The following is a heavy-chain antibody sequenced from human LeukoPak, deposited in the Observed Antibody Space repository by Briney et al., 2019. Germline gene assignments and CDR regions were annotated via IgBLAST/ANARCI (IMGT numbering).Heavy chain of an antibody. D-gene: IGHD6-19*01. CDR3: ARDSAYSSGWYYWFDP. CDR1: GYTFTGYY. J-gene: IGHJ5*02. V-gene: IGHV1-2*02. Sequence: GASVKVSCKASGYTFTGYYMHWVRQAPGQGLEWMGWINPNSGGTNYAQKFQGRVTMTRDTSISTAYMELSRLRSDDTAVYYCARDSAYSSGWYYWFDPWGQGTLVTVSS. CDR2: INPNSGGT.